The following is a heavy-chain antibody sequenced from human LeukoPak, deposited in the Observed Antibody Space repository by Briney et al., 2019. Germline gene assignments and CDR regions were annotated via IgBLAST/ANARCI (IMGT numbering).Heavy chain of an antibody. CDR2: ISYDGSNK. CDR1: GFTFSSYA. CDR3: AKDGSSGSYGY. D-gene: IGHD1-26*01. V-gene: IGHV3-30*04. Sequence: GGSLRLSCAASGFTFSSYAMHWVRQAPGKGLEWVAVISYDGSNKYYADSVKGRFTISRDNSKNTLYLQMNSLRAEDTAVYYCAKDGSSGSYGYWGQGTLVTVSS. J-gene: IGHJ4*02.